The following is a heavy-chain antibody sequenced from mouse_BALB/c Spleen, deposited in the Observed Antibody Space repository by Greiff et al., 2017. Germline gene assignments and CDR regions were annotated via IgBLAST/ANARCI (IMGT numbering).Heavy chain of an antibody. CDR1: GYSFTGYY. V-gene: IGHV1-31*01. CDR2: INPYNGAT. CDR3: ARTLITTKGYAMDY. Sequence: VQLKESGPELVKPGASVKISCKASGYSFTGYYMHWVKQSHVKSLEWIGRINPYNGATSYNQNFKDKASLTVDKSSSTAYMELHSLTSEDSAVYYCARTLITTKGYAMDYWGQGTSVTVSS. J-gene: IGHJ4*01. D-gene: IGHD2-4*01.